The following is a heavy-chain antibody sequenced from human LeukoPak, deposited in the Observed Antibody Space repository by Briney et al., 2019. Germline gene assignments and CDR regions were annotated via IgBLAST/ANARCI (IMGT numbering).Heavy chain of an antibody. CDR2: ISFDGRHK. V-gene: IGHV3-30*04. CDR1: RYSFSSYA. Sequence: GGSLRLSCTASRYSFSSYAMHWFRQAPGKGLEWVAVISFDGRHKHYAHSVEGRFTISRDISKNTLYLQMSSLRPADTAVYYCARPGRDSLNGLFDYWGQGTLVTVSS. D-gene: IGHD2-8*01. CDR3: ARPGRDSLNGLFDY. J-gene: IGHJ4*02.